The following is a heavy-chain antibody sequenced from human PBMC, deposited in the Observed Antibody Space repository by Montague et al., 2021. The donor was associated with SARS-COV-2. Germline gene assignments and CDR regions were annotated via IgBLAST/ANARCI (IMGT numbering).Heavy chain of an antibody. D-gene: IGHD2-21*01. V-gene: IGHV4-59*01. CDR2: IFYNGST. CDR3: ARQDAWAYCGDECYRGWFDS. CDR1: FGSISTYY. Sequence: SETRSLTCTVPFGSISTYYWSWIRQPPGKGLEWIGFIFYNGSTKYNPSLKRRVSISLDTSKNQFSLKLSSVTAADTAVYYCARQDAWAYCGDECYRGWFDSWGQGTLVTVSS. J-gene: IGHJ5*01.